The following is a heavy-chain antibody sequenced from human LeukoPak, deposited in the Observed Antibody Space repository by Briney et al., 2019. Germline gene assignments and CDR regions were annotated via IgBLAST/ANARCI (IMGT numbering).Heavy chain of an antibody. D-gene: IGHD6-19*01. CDR1: GFTFTSYD. CDR2: IRPGGENT. V-gene: IGHV3-23*01. Sequence: GGALRLSCAASGFTFTSYDMTWVRQAPGRGLEWVSSIRPGGENTYYGDSVKGRFTVSRDNSKNTLYLQMNSLRAEDTAVYYCARAYSSVSDYMDVWGKGTTVTVSS. CDR3: ARAYSSVSDYMDV. J-gene: IGHJ6*03.